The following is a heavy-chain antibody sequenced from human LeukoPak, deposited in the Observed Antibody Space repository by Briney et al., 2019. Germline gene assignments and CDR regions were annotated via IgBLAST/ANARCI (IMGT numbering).Heavy chain of an antibody. D-gene: IGHD6-13*01. CDR3: ARDRDSSSWNNPFDY. Sequence: SETLSLTCTVSGGSISSGSYYWGWIRQPPGKGLEWIGSIYYSGSTYYNPSLKSRVTISVDTSKNQFSLKLSSVTAADTAVYYCARDRDSSSWNNPFDYWGQGTLVTVSS. J-gene: IGHJ4*02. CDR2: IYYSGST. V-gene: IGHV4-39*07. CDR1: GGSISSGSYY.